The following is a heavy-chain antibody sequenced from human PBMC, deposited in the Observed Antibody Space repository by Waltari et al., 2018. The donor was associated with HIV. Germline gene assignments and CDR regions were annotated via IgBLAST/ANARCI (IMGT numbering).Heavy chain of an antibody. CDR3: ARDLREDYYHFAMNV. CDR1: GFTVRSNY. V-gene: IGHV3-66*01. D-gene: IGHD1-26*01. CDR2: IWSDGST. J-gene: IGHJ6*02. Sequence: EVQLVESGGHLVQPGGSLSLSCAASGFTVRSNYRPWVRQAPGKGLEWVSVIWSDGSTYYADSVKGRFTISRDNSRNTMYLQMNSLRGDDTAVYYCARDLREDYYHFAMNVWGQGTSVTVSS.